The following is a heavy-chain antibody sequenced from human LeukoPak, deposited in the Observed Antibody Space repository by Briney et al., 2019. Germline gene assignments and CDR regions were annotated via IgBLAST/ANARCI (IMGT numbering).Heavy chain of an antibody. J-gene: IGHJ4*02. CDR2: IKQDGSEK. CDR1: GFTFSSYW. D-gene: IGHD3-3*01. V-gene: IGHV3-7*01. Sequence: GGSLRLSCAASGFTFSSYWMSWVRQAPGKGLEWVANIKQDGSEKYYVDSVKGRFTISRDNAKNSLYLQMNSLRAEDTAVYYCARLNDFWSGYYGFDYWGQGTLVTVS. CDR3: ARLNDFWSGYYGFDY.